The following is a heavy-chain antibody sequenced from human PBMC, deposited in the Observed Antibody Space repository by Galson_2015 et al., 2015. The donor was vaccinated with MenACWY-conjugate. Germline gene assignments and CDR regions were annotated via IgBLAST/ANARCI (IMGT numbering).Heavy chain of an antibody. CDR1: GSIFTDYW. CDR3: ARLFNARPAYYYYYMDV. V-gene: IGHV5-51*01. J-gene: IGHJ6*03. CDR2: IYAGDSDI. Sequence: QSGAEVKKPGESLKISCKGSGSIFTDYWIGWVRQMPGQGLEWIGIIYAGDSDIRYSPSFQGHVTISADKSISTAYLQWSSLKASDTAIYYCARLFNARPAYYYYYMDVWGKGTTVTVSS. D-gene: IGHD3-3*01.